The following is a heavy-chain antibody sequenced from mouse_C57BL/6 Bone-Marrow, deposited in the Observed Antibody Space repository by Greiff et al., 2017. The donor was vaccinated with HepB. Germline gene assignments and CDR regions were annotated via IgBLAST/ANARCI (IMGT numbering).Heavy chain of an antibody. J-gene: IGHJ2*01. CDR1: GYTFTSYW. Sequence: QVQLQQPGAELVMPGASVKLSCKASGYTFTSYWMHWVKQRPGQGLEWIGEIDPSDSYTNYNQKFKGKSTLTVDKSSSTAYMQLSSLTSEDSAVYYCARRGIYDDYDDGGRDFDYWGQGTTLTVSS. D-gene: IGHD2-4*01. CDR2: IDPSDSYT. V-gene: IGHV1-69*01. CDR3: ARRGIYDDYDDGGRDFDY.